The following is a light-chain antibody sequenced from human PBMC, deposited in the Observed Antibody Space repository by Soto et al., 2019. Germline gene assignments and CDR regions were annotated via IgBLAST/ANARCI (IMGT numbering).Light chain of an antibody. V-gene: IGKV3-11*01. J-gene: IGKJ4*01. CDR1: QSVRSY. CDR2: DAS. Sequence: DIVFTQSPATLSLSPGERATLSCRASQSVRSYLAWYQQKPGQAPRLLIYDASNRETGIPARFSGSGAGTEFTLTISSLEPEDFEVDYCPQRSNWTLTFGGGTKVDIK. CDR3: PQRSNWTLT.